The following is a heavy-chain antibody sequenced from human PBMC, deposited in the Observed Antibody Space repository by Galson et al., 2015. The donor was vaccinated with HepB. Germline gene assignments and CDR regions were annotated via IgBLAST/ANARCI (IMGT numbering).Heavy chain of an antibody. CDR3: ANAARPYYYYYGMDV. CDR2: INAGNGNT. V-gene: IGHV1-3*01. Sequence: SVKVSCKASGYTFTSYAMHWVRQAPGQRLEWMGWINAGNGNTKYSQKFQGRVTITRDTSASTAYMELSSLRSEDTAVYYCANAARPYYYYYGMDVWGQGTTVTVSS. J-gene: IGHJ6*02. CDR1: GYTFTSYA. D-gene: IGHD6-6*01.